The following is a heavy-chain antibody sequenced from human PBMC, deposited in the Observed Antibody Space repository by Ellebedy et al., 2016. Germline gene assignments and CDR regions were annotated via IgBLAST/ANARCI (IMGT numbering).Heavy chain of an antibody. CDR3: ARDRNYVMDD. V-gene: IGHV3-74*03. CDR2: IDNDGTFT. J-gene: IGHJ6*01. Sequence: GESLKISXVDSATRTFWMHWVRQAPGTGRVWISYIDNDGTFTTYADSVKGRFTVSRDNAKNTVYLEMNSLRDGDTGVYYCARDRNYVMDDWGQGTTVIVSS. CDR1: ATRTFW.